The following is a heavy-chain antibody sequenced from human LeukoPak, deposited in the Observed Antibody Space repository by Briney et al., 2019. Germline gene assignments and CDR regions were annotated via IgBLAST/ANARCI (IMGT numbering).Heavy chain of an antibody. CDR3: ARAGKSMDDFWSGWWTPYYYYYMDV. V-gene: IGHV3-30*02. J-gene: IGHJ6*03. Sequence: GGSLRLSCAASGFTFSNYGMHWVRQAPSKGLEWVAFIRYDGSKKYYADSHADSVKGRFTISRDNSKNTLYLQMNSLRAEDTAMYYCARAGKSMDDFWSGWWTPYYYYYMDVWGKGTTVTVSS. CDR2: IRYDGSKK. D-gene: IGHD3-3*01. CDR1: GFTFSNYG.